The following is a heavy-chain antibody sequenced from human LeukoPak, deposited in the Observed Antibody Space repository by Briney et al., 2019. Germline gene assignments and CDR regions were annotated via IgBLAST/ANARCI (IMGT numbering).Heavy chain of an antibody. CDR3: ARLTGSVVVLEGAGNWFDP. V-gene: IGHV4-59*01. D-gene: IGHD2-2*01. Sequence: PSETLSLTCTVSGGSISSYYWSWIRQPPGKGLEWIGYIYYSGSTNYNPSLKSRVTISVDTSKNQFSLKLSSVTAADTAVYYCARLTGSVVVLEGAGNWFDPWGQGTLVTVSS. CDR1: GGSISSYY. J-gene: IGHJ5*02. CDR2: IYYSGST.